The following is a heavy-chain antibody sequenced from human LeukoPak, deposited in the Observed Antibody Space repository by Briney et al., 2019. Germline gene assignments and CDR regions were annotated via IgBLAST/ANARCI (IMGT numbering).Heavy chain of an antibody. J-gene: IGHJ3*02. V-gene: IGHV2-5*01. CDR2: IYWNDDK. CDR1: GFSLSTSGVG. D-gene: IGHD3-22*01. Sequence: SGPTLVKPTQTLTLTCTFSGFSLSTSGVGVGWIRQPPGKALEWLALIYWNDDKRYSPSLKSRLTITKDTSKNQVVLTMTNMDPVDTDTYYCARNTYYYDSSGYYFADAFDIWGQGTMVTVSS. CDR3: ARNTYYYDSSGYYFADAFDI.